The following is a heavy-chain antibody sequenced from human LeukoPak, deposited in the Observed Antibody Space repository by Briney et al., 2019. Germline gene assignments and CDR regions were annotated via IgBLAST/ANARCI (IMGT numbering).Heavy chain of an antibody. CDR2: ISAYNGNT. J-gene: IGHJ6*03. CDR1: GYTFTTYG. CDR3: ARGRYCSSTSCYKVYYYYMDV. Sequence: ASVKVSCKASGYTFTTYGTSWVRQAPGQGLEWMGWISAYNGNTNYAQKLQDRVTMTTDTSTSTAYMELRSLRSDDTAVYYCARGRYCSSTSCYKVYYYYMDVWGTGTTVTVSS. V-gene: IGHV1-18*01. D-gene: IGHD2-2*02.